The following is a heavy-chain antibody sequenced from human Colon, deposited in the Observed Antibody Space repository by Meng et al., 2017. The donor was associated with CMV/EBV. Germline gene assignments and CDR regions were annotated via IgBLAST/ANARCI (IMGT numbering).Heavy chain of an antibody. CDR2: IYWDDDK. CDR3: AHRMGLIAARVFDY. D-gene: IGHD6-6*01. CDR1: GYSLSTSGVG. J-gene: IGHJ4*02. V-gene: IGHV2-5*02. Sequence: ITLKESCARLGKPKQSLTLTCTFAGYSLSTSGVGLGWIRQPPGKALEWLALIYWDDDKRYSPSLKSRLTISKDTSKNQVFLTMTNMDPVDTATYYCAHRMGLIAARVFDYWGQGTLVTVSS.